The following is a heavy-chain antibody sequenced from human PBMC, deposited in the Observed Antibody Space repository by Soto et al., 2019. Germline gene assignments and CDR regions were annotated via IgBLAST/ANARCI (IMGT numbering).Heavy chain of an antibody. D-gene: IGHD3-10*01. Sequence: EVQLVESGGGLVQPGESLRLSCAASGFTFSDYWMTWVRQAPGTGLEWVANIKQDETKKSYLDSVRGRFTISRDNARNSVDVQMDSLRAEDTALYYCARDVSPGSSPYDLDAFDMWGLGTRVTVSS. J-gene: IGHJ3*02. CDR2: IKQDETKK. V-gene: IGHV3-7*05. CDR3: ARDVSPGSSPYDLDAFDM. CDR1: GFTFSDYW.